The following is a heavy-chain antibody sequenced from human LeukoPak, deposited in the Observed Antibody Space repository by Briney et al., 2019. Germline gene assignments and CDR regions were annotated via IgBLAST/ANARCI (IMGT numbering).Heavy chain of an antibody. CDR3: ARLRRDGYNYKFYY. CDR1: GGSISSYY. CDR2: IYYSGST. D-gene: IGHD5-24*01. V-gene: IGHV4-59*01. J-gene: IGHJ4*02. Sequence: PSETLSLTCTVSGGSISSYYWSWLRQPPGKGLEWLGYIYYSGSTNYNPSLKSRVTISVDTSKNQFSLKLSSVTAADTAVYYCARLRRDGYNYKFYYWGQGTLVTVSS.